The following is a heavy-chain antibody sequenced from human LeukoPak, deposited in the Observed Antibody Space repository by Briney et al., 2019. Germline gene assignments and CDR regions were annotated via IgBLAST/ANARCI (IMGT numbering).Heavy chain of an antibody. D-gene: IGHD2-21*01. CDR2: FSLGETT. CDR3: ARWDELDWAFGT. V-gene: IGHV4-59*08. CDR1: GASITTYS. Sequence: ETLSLTCSVSGASITTYSWNWLRQSPGKGLEWIGYFSLGETTSYTSSLKSRVTISRDTSKNQVSLKLTSVTAADTAVYYCARWDELDWAFGTWGPGTLVTVSS. J-gene: IGHJ5*02.